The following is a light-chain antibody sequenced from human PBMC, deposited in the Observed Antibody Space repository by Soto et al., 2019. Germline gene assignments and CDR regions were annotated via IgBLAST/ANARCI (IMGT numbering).Light chain of an antibody. Sequence: DIQMTQSPSTLSASVGARVTITCRPSQNLSASLAWYQQKSGRAPQLLTYAVSNRESGVPSCVSGSGSWTEFSLTIRGLQPDDFATDYCQQYDSYRNFGKGTTV. J-gene: IGKJ1*01. CDR1: QNLSAS. CDR2: AVS. CDR3: QQYDSYRN. V-gene: IGKV1-5*01.